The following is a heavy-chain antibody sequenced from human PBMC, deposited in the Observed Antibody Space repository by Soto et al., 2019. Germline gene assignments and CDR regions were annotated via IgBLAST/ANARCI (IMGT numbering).Heavy chain of an antibody. CDR2: IIPIFGTA. CDR3: ARDLGSSSPGDWFDP. J-gene: IGHJ5*02. Sequence: QVQLVQSGAEVKKPGSSVKVSCKASGGTFSSYAISWVRQAPGQGLEWMGGIIPIFGTANYAQKFQGRVTITAGEGTSTAYMELSSLRSEDTAVYYGARDLGSSSPGDWFDPWGQGTLVTVSS. V-gene: IGHV1-69*01. CDR1: GGTFSSYA. D-gene: IGHD6-6*01.